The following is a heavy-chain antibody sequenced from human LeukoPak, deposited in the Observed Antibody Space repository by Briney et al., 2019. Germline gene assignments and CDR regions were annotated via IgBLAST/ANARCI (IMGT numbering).Heavy chain of an antibody. J-gene: IGHJ6*02. Sequence: ASVKVSCKASGGTFSSYAISWVRQAPGQGLEWMGGIIPIFGTANYAQKFQGRVTITADESTSTAYIELSSLRSEDTAVYYCARDLGYYYDSSGYSSYYYYYGMDVWGQGTTVTVSS. CDR1: GGTFSSYA. CDR3: ARDLGYYYDSSGYSSYYYYYGMDV. D-gene: IGHD3-22*01. V-gene: IGHV1-69*13. CDR2: IIPIFGTA.